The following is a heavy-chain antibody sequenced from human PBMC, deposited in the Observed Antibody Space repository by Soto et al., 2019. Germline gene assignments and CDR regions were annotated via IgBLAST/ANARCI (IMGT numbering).Heavy chain of an antibody. D-gene: IGHD2-2*02. CDR2: IYHSGST. CDR1: GGSISSSNW. CDR3: ARTGIVVVPAAINYYYGMDV. Sequence: SETLSLTCAVSGGSISSSNWWSWVRQPPGKGLEWIGEIYHSGSTNYNPSLKSRVTISVDKSKNQFSLKLSSVTAADTAVYYCARTGIVVVPAAINYYYGMDVWGQGTTVTVSS. V-gene: IGHV4-4*02. J-gene: IGHJ6*02.